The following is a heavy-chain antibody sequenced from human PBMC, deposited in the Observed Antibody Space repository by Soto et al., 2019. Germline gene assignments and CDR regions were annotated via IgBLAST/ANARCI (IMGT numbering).Heavy chain of an antibody. CDR2: IYPGDSDT. Sequence: GESLKISCQGSGYRFSSYWIAWVRQMPGKGLEWMGIIYPGDSDTIYSPSFQGQVTFSVDKSTSTAYLQWSSLKASDTAMYYCAVFRSSWLGDGRLDSWGPGTLVTVSS. CDR1: GYRFSSYW. J-gene: IGHJ4*02. V-gene: IGHV5-51*01. CDR3: AVFRSSWLGDGRLDS. D-gene: IGHD6-13*01.